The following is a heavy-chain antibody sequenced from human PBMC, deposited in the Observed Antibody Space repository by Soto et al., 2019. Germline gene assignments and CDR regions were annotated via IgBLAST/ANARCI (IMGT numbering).Heavy chain of an antibody. CDR1: GFTVSSNY. Sequence: GGSLRLSCAASGFTVSSNYMSWVRQAPGKGLEWVSVIYSGGSTYYADSVKGRFTISRDNTKNTLYLQMNSLGAEDTAVYYCARQSSGWYPDFWGQGTLVTVSS. D-gene: IGHD6-19*01. CDR3: ARQSSGWYPDF. V-gene: IGHV3-66*04. J-gene: IGHJ4*02. CDR2: IYSGGST.